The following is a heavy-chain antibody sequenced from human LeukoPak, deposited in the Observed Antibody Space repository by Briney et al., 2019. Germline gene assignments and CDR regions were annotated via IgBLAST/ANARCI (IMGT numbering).Heavy chain of an antibody. CDR2: ILPIFGTA. V-gene: IGHV1-69*13. CDR1: GGTFSSYA. J-gene: IGHJ4*02. CDR3: ARGVEMATIHYFDY. Sequence: ASVKVSCKASGGTFSSYAISWVRQAPGQGLEWMGGILPIFGTANYAQKFQGRVTITADESTSTAYMELSSLRSEDTAVYYCARGVEMATIHYFDYWGQGTLVTVSS. D-gene: IGHD5-24*01.